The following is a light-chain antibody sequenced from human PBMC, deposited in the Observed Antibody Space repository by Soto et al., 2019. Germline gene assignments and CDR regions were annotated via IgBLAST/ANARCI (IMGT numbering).Light chain of an antibody. CDR2: SAS. V-gene: IGKV3-20*01. J-gene: IGKJ5*01. CDR3: QHFGGTTFT. CDR1: QTVPSDY. Sequence: EIVLTQSPGTLALSPGERATLSCRASQTVPSDYLAWYQQKPGQAPRLLIFSASSRATGIPDRFSGSGSGTDFTLTISRLEPEDFAVYYCQHFGGTTFTFGQGTRLENK.